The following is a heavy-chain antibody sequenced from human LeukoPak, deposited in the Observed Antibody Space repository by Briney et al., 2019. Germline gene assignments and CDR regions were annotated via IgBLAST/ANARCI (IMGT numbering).Heavy chain of an antibody. CDR2: IIPIFGTA. D-gene: IGHD6-13*01. Sequence: SVKVSCKASGGTFSSYAISWVRQAPGQGLEWMGGIIPIFGTANYAQKFQGRVTITADKSTSTAYMELSSLRSEDTAVYYCARGGIAAAGTISSDFDYWGQGTLVTVSS. V-gene: IGHV1-69*06. J-gene: IGHJ4*02. CDR3: ARGGIAAAGTISSDFDY. CDR1: GGTFSSYA.